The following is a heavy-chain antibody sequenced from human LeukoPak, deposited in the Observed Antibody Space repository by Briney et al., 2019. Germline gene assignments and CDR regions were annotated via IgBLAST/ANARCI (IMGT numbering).Heavy chain of an antibody. CDR3: ARATGYCSGGSCYLIDY. V-gene: IGHV4-39*07. CDR2: IYYSGST. CDR1: GVSISSSSYY. D-gene: IGHD2-15*01. Sequence: SETLSLTCTVSGVSISSSSYYWGWIRQPPGKGLEWIGSIYYSGSTYYNPSLKSRVTISVDTSKNQFSLKLSSVTAADTAVYYCARATGYCSGGSCYLIDYWGQGTLVTVSS. J-gene: IGHJ4*02.